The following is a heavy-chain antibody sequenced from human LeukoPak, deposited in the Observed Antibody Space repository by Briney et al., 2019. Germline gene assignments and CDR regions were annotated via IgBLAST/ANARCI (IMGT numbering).Heavy chain of an antibody. V-gene: IGHV3-72*01. CDR2: TGNKANSYTT. CDR1: GFTFSDHY. CDR3: ARVGVISGSYYFDY. J-gene: IGHJ4*02. D-gene: IGHD3-10*01. Sequence: GGSLRLSCAASGFTFSDHYMDWVRQAPGKGLEWVGRTGNKANSYTTEYAASVKGRFTISRDDSKNSLYLQMNSLKTEDTAVYYCARVGVISGSYYFDYWGQGTLVTVSS.